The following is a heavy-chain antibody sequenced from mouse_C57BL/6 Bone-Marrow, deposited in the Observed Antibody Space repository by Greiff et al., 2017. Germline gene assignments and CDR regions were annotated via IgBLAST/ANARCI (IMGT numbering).Heavy chain of an antibody. V-gene: IGHV1-18*01. J-gene: IGHJ2*01. CDR1: GYTFTDYN. CDR2: INPNNGGT. Sequence: EVQVVESGPELVKPGASVKIPCKASGYTFTDYNMDWVKQSHGKSLEWIGDINPNNGGTIYNQKFKGKATLTVDKSSSTAYMELRSLTSEDTAVYYCARYYYGSIDYWGQGTTLTVSS. D-gene: IGHD1-1*01. CDR3: ARYYYGSIDY.